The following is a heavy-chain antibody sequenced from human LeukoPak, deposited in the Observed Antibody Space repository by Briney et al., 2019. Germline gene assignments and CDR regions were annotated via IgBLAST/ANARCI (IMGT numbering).Heavy chain of an antibody. V-gene: IGHV4-4*07. D-gene: IGHD3-3*01. CDR3: ASTPITIFGVATRAFDY. J-gene: IGHJ4*02. Sequence: ETLSLTCTVSGGSISSYYWSWIRQPAGKGLEWIGRIYTSGSTNYNPSLKSRVTMSVDTSKNQFSLKLSSVTAADTAVYYCASTPITIFGVATRAFDYWGQGTLVTVSS. CDR1: GGSISSYY. CDR2: IYTSGST.